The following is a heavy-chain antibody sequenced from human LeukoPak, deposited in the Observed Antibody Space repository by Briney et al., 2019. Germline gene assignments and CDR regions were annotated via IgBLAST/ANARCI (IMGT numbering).Heavy chain of an antibody. V-gene: IGHV3-23*01. Sequence: GGSLRLSCAASGFTFSSYAMSWVRQAPGKGLEWVSAISGSGNGTYYADSVKGRFTISRDNSKNTLYLQMNSLRAEDTAVYYCARGTLNIPGEHGAFDYWGQGTLVTVSS. CDR1: GFTFSSYA. CDR3: ARGTLNIPGEHGAFDY. D-gene: IGHD1-14*01. CDR2: ISGSGNGT. J-gene: IGHJ4*02.